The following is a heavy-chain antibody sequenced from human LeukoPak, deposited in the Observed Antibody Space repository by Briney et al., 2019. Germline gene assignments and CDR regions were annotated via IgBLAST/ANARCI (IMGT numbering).Heavy chain of an antibody. CDR1: GGSISSYY. Sequence: SETLSLTCTVSGGSISSYYWSWIRQPPGKGLEWIGYIYYSGSTNYNPSLKSRVTISVDTSKNQFSLKLSSVTAADTAVYYCASYCGGDCSGFDYWGQGTLVTVSS. D-gene: IGHD2-21*02. CDR3: ASYCGGDCSGFDY. V-gene: IGHV4-59*01. CDR2: IYYSGST. J-gene: IGHJ4*02.